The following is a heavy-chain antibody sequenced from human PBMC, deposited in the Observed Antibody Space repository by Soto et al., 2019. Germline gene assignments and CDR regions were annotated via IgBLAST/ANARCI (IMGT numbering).Heavy chain of an antibody. J-gene: IGHJ4*02. CDR1: GGSFSGYY. D-gene: IGHD3-10*01. CDR2: INHSGST. CDR3: ARVTGYGSGSYDY. V-gene: IGHV4-34*01. Sequence: SETLSLTCAVYGGSFSGYYWSWIRQPPGKGLEWIGEINHSGSTNYNPSLKSRVTISVDTSKNQFSLKLSSVTAADTAVYYCARVTGYGSGSYDYWGQGTLVTVSS.